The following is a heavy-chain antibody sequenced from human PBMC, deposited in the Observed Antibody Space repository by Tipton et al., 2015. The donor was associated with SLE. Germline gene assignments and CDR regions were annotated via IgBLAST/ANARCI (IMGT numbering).Heavy chain of an antibody. Sequence: TLSLTCAVSDYSISSGYYWGWLRRPPGRGLEWIGNIYHSGITYYNPSLKSRVTTSLDTSKNQFSLKVDSVTAADTAVYFCARESRYSSNWLNAFDVWGQGTMVTVSS. CDR3: ARESRYSSNWLNAFDV. J-gene: IGHJ3*01. V-gene: IGHV4-38-2*02. CDR1: DYSISSGYY. CDR2: IYHSGIT. D-gene: IGHD6-13*01.